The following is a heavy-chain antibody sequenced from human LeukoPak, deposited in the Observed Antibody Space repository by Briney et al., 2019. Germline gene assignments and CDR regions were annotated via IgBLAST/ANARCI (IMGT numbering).Heavy chain of an antibody. V-gene: IGHV3-53*04. Sequence: PGGSLRLSCAASGFTVSSNYMSWVRQAPGKGLEWVSVIYSGGSTYYADSVKGRFTISRHNSKSTLYLQMNSLRAEDTAVYYCARDWGYSYGYGYYGMDVWGQGTTVTVSS. J-gene: IGHJ6*02. CDR1: GFTVSSNY. D-gene: IGHD5-18*01. CDR3: ARDWGYSYGYGYYGMDV. CDR2: IYSGGST.